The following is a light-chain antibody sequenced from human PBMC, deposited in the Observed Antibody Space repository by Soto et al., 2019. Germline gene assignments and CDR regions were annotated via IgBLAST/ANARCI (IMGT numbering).Light chain of an antibody. CDR3: SSYAGSNNVRVVV. CDR1: SSDVGGYNY. J-gene: IGLJ2*01. CDR2: EVS. Sequence: QSALTQPPSASGSPGQSVTISCTGTSSDVGGYNYVSWYQQHPAKAPQLMIYEVSKRPSGVPDRFSGSKSGNTASLTVSGLQAEDEADYYCSSYAGSNNVRVVVFGGGTKLTVL. V-gene: IGLV2-8*01.